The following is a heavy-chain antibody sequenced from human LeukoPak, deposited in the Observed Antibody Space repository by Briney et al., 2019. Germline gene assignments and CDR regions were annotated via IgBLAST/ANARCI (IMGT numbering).Heavy chain of an antibody. Sequence: PSQTLSLTCTVSGGSISSGGYYWSWIRQPPGKGLEWIGYIYHSGSTYYNPSLKSRDTISVDRSKNQFSLKLSSVTAADTAVYYCARVTKSFDYDFWSGYLFYFDYWGQGTLVTVSS. V-gene: IGHV4-30-2*01. J-gene: IGHJ4*02. CDR2: IYHSGST. D-gene: IGHD3-3*01. CDR3: ARVTKSFDYDFWSGYLFYFDY. CDR1: GGSISSGGYY.